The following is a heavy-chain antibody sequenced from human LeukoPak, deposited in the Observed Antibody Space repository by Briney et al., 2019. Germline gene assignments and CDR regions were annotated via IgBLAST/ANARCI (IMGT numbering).Heavy chain of an antibody. CDR2: IYYSGST. CDR3: ARDRGTYYYGSGRINWFDP. J-gene: IGHJ5*02. D-gene: IGHD3-10*01. CDR1: GGSISSSSYY. Sequence: SETLSLTCTVSGGSISSSSYYWGWIRQPPGKGLEWIGSIYYSGSTYYNPSLKSRVTISVDTSKNQFSLELSSVTAADTAVYYCARDRGTYYYGSGRINWFDPWGQGTLVTVSS. V-gene: IGHV4-39*07.